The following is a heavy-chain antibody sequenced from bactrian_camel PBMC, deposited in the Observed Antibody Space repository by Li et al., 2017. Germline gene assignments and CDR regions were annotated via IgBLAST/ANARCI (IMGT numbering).Heavy chain of an antibody. CDR1: GYTC. CDR3: AAEDQAPWDMGWICNYNS. CDR2: VDSNGVT. D-gene: IGHD3*01. Sequence: HVQLVESGGGSVQAGGSLRLSCAAPGYTCMGWFRQAPGSQRETVATVDSNGVTKVAGSVKGRFTLSKDNAKNTLYLRMDNLKPEDTALYTCAAEDQAPWDMGWICNYNSWSQGTQVTVS. V-gene: IGHV3S53*01. J-gene: IGHJ4*01.